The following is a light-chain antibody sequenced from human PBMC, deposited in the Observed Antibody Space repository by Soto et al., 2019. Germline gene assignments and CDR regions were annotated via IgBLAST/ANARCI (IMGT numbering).Light chain of an antibody. CDR1: QSVSSSS. Sequence: ELVLTQSPGTLSLSPGERATLSFSASQSVSSSSLAWYVQKPGQTPRLLIYGASTRATGIPDRFSGSGSGTDFTLTISRLEPEDFAVYYCQQYDSSSATFGRGTRLEIK. V-gene: IGKV3-20*01. CDR3: QQYDSSSAT. J-gene: IGKJ5*01. CDR2: GAS.